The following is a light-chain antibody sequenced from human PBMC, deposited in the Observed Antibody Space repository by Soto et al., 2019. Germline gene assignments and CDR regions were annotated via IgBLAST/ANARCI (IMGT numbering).Light chain of an antibody. CDR1: QSVSSDY. CDR2: DAS. CDR3: QQYDRSLQFT. Sequence: EIVLTQSPGTLSLSPGERATLSCRASQSVSSDYLAWYQLKPGQAPRLLIYDASSRATGIPDRFSGSGSGTDFTLTISRLEPEDVAVYCCQQYDRSLQFTFGPGTKVDI. J-gene: IGKJ3*01. V-gene: IGKV3-20*01.